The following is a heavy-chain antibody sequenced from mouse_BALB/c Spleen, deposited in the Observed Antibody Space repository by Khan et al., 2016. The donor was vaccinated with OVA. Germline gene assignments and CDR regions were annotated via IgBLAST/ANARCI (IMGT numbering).Heavy chain of an antibody. D-gene: IGHD1-1*01. CDR2: INTETGEP. J-gene: IGHJ3*01. V-gene: IGHV9-2-1*01. CDR3: ARSYGGSSYPFAY. CDR1: GYTFTDYS. Sequence: QIQLVQSGPELKKPGETVKISCKASGYTFTDYSMHWVKQAPGKGLKWMGWINTETGEPTYADDFKGRFAFSLETSASTAYLQINNLKNEDTATYFCARSYGGSSYPFAYWGQGTLVTVSA.